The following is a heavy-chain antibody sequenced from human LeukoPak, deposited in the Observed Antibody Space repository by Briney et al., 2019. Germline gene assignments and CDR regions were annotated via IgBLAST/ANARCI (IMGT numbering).Heavy chain of an antibody. CDR1: GFSFSSYW. V-gene: IGHV3-7*01. J-gene: IGHJ4*02. CDR2: IKQEGSAR. CDR3: ARDPGIAAAGTVGYFDS. D-gene: IGHD6-13*01. Sequence: GGSLRLSCVASGFSFSSYWMSWVRQTPGKGLEWVSNIKQEGSARYYVDSVTGRFTISRDNAMNSLYLQMNSLRVEDTAVYYCARDPGIAAAGTVGYFDSWGQGILVTVSS.